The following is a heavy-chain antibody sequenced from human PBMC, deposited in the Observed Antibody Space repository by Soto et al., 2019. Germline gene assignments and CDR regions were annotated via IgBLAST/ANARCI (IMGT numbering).Heavy chain of an antibody. CDR2: IYHSGST. CDR3: ARAMNLASSYNWFDP. J-gene: IGHJ5*02. CDR1: GGSISSGVYY. Sequence: QVQLQESGPGLVKPSQTLSLTCTVSGGSISSGVYYWSWIRQPPGKGLEWIGYIYHSGSTYYNPSLESRVTVSVDTSNNQCALKVSSVSAADTAVYYCARAMNLASSYNWFDPWGQGTLVTVSS. V-gene: IGHV4-30-4*01.